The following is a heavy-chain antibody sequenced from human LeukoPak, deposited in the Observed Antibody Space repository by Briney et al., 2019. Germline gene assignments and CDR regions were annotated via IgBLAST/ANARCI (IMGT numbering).Heavy chain of an antibody. CDR3: AREGLWFGERGNDY. V-gene: IGHV1-18*01. CDR1: GGTFSSYA. Sequence: ASVKVSCKASGGTFSSYAISWVRQAPGQGLEWMGWISAYNGNTNYAQKLQGRVTMTTDTSTSTAYMELRSLRSDDTAVYYCAREGLWFGERGNDYWGQGTLVTVSS. J-gene: IGHJ4*02. D-gene: IGHD3-10*01. CDR2: ISAYNGNT.